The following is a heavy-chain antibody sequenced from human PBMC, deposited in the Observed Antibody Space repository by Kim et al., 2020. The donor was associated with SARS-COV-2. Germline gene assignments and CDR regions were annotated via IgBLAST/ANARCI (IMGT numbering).Heavy chain of an antibody. CDR2: INHSGST. V-gene: IGHV4-34*01. Sequence: SETLSLTCAVYGGSFSGYYWSWIRQPPGKGLEWIGEINHSGSTNYNPSHKSRVTISVDTSKNQFSLKLSSVTAADTAVYYCARAVPHYYDSSGYYARDWGQGTLVTVSS. J-gene: IGHJ1*01. CDR3: ARAVPHYYDSSGYYARD. D-gene: IGHD3-22*01. CDR1: GGSFSGYY.